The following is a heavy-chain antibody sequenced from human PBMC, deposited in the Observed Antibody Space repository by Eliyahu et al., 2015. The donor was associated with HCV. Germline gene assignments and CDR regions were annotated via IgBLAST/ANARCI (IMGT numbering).Heavy chain of an antibody. CDR1: GGSXRSSXYY. CDR2: VYSSGNP. CDR3: ARHGGYYGESLDY. Sequence: QLQLQESGPGLVKPSATLFLTXTXSGGSXRSSXYYLXXIRQXPGKGLEWIGSVYSSGNPYYNPSLKSRVTISVDPSRNQFSLNLTSVTAADTALYYCARHGGYYGESLDYWGQGTLVTVSS. D-gene: IGHD1-26*01. J-gene: IGHJ4*02. V-gene: IGHV4-39*01.